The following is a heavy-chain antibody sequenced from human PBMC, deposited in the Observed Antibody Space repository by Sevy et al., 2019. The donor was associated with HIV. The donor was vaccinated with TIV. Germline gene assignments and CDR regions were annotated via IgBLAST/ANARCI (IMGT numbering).Heavy chain of an antibody. CDR2: IYSGGST. V-gene: IGHV3-53*01. D-gene: IGHD2-15*01. Sequence: GGSLRLSCAASGFTVSSNYMSWVRQAPGKGLEWVSVIYSGGSTYYADSVKGRFTISRDNSKNTLYLQMNSLRAEDTAVYYCARWGYCSGGRCYSSYNYYGMDVRGQGTTVTVSS. CDR3: ARWGYCSGGRCYSSYNYYGMDV. J-gene: IGHJ6*02. CDR1: GFTVSSNY.